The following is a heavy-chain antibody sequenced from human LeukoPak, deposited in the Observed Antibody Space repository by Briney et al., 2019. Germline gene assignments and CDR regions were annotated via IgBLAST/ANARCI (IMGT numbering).Heavy chain of an antibody. D-gene: IGHD1-7*01. V-gene: IGHV4-38-2*02. J-gene: IGHJ5*02. Sequence: SETLSLTCTVSGGSISSGYYWGWIRQPPGKGLEWIGSIYHSGSTYYNPSLKSRVTISVDTSKNQFSLKLSSVTAADTAVYYCARNYRRGYFDPWGQGTLVTVSS. CDR2: IYHSGST. CDR1: GGSISSGYY. CDR3: ARNYRRGYFDP.